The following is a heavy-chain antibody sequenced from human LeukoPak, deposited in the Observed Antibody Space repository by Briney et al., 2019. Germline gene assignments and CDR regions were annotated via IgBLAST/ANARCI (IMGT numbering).Heavy chain of an antibody. CDR2: INWNGGST. CDR1: GFTFSSHG. V-gene: IGHV3-20*04. Sequence: PGGTLRLSCAASGFTFSSHGMSWVRQAPGKGLEWVSGINWNGGSTGYADSVKGRFTISGDNAKNSLYLQVNSLRAEDTALYYCARDKRSLVGDYFDYWGQGTLVTVSS. D-gene: IGHD5-24*01. CDR3: ARDKRSLVGDYFDY. J-gene: IGHJ4*02.